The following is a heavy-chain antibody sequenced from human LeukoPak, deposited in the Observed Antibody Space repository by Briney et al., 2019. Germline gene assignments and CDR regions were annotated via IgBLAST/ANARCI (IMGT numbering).Heavy chain of an antibody. V-gene: IGHV3-30-3*01. CDR3: ARDEDSIDAFDI. CDR2: ISYDGSNK. CDR1: GFTFSSYA. J-gene: IGHJ3*02. D-gene: IGHD3-22*01. Sequence: GGSLRLSCSASGFTFSSYAMHWVRQAPGKGLEWVAVISYDGSNKYYADSVKGRFTISRDNAKNSLYLQMNSLRAEDTAVYYCARDEDSIDAFDIWGQGTMVTVSS.